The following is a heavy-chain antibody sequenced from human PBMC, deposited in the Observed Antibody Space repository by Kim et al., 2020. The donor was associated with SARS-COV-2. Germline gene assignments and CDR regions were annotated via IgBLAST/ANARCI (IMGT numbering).Heavy chain of an antibody. CDR1: GFTVSSNY. Sequence: GGSLRLSCAASGFTVSSNYMSWVRQAPGKGLEWVSVIYRGGNTYYAASVKGRFTISRDNSKNTVYLQMNSLRAEDTAVYYCARTLSGNFDYWGQGTLVTVSS. V-gene: IGHV3-53*01. CDR2: IYRGGNT. J-gene: IGHJ4*02. CDR3: ARTLSGNFDY. D-gene: IGHD1-26*01.